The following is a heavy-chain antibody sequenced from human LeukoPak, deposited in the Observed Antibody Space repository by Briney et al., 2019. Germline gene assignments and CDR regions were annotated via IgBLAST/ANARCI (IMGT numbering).Heavy chain of an antibody. Sequence: SETLSLTCAVYGGSFSGYYWSWIRQPPGKGLEWIGVINHSGSTNYNPSLKSRVTISVDTSKNQFSLKLSSVTAADTAVYYCARGPLKPGGGHFDYWGQGTLVTVSS. CDR2: INHSGST. CDR3: ARGPLKPGGGHFDY. J-gene: IGHJ4*02. V-gene: IGHV4-34*01. CDR1: GGSFSGYY.